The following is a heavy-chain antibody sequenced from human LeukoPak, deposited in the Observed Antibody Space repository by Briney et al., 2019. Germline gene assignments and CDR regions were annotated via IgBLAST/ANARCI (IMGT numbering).Heavy chain of an antibody. CDR1: GGSVSSGSYY. V-gene: IGHV4-61*01. D-gene: IGHD2-2*01. CDR3: ARSGIVVVPAAMRMDV. Sequence: SETLSLTCTVSGGSVSSGSYYWSWIRQPPGKGLEWIGEINHSGSTNYNPSLKSRVTISVDTSKNQFSLKLSSVTAADTAVYYCARSGIVVVPAAMRMDVWGQGTTVTVSS. CDR2: INHSGST. J-gene: IGHJ6*02.